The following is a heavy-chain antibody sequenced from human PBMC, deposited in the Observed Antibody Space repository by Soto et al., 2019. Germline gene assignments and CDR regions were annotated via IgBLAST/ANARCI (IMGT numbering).Heavy chain of an antibody. CDR3: AREEAQYSSSAPPQYYYYGMDV. J-gene: IGHJ6*02. V-gene: IGHV4-31*03. D-gene: IGHD6-6*01. Sequence: PSETLSLTCTVSGGSISSGGYYWSWIRQHPGKGLEWIGYIYYSGSTYYNPYLKSRVTISVDTSKNQFSLKLSSVTAADTAVYYCAREEAQYSSSAPPQYYYYGMDVWGQGTTVTVSS. CDR2: IYYSGST. CDR1: GGSISSGGYY.